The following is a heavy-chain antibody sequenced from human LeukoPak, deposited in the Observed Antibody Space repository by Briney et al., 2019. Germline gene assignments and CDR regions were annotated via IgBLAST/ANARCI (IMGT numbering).Heavy chain of an antibody. J-gene: IGHJ4*02. CDR3: AREGITMVRGAPFDY. Sequence: PSETLSLTCTVSGGSISSYYWSWIRQPAGKGLEWIGRIYTSGSTNYNPSLKSRVTISVDTSKNQFSLKLSSVTAADTAVYYCAREGITMVRGAPFDYWGQGTLVTVSS. V-gene: IGHV4-4*07. CDR2: IYTSGST. D-gene: IGHD3-10*01. CDR1: GGSISSYY.